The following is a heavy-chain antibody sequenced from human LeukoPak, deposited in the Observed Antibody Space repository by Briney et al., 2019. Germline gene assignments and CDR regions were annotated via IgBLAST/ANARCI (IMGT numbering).Heavy chain of an antibody. V-gene: IGHV3-21*01. CDR1: GFTFSDFS. CDR2: ISSRSTYI. Sequence: GGSLRLSCAASGFTFSDFSMNWVRQAPGKGLEWVSSISSRSTYIYYADSVKGRFTISRDNAKNSLYLQMNSLRVEDAAVYYCARDPTRSGSSPSYFDYWGQGALVTVSS. CDR3: ARDPTRSGSSPSYFDY. J-gene: IGHJ4*02. D-gene: IGHD1-26*01.